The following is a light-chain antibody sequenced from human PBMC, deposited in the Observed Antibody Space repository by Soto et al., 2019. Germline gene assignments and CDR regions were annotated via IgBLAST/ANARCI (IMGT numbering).Light chain of an antibody. CDR1: TSNIGSHY. V-gene: IGLV1-51*01. Sequence: QSVLTQPPSVSAATGEKVTISCSGSTSNIGSHYVSWYQQFPRTAPKLLIYDDDRRPSGMPDRFSGSKSGTSATLGITGLQTGDEADYYCATWDSSLNVVLFGGRTKVTVL. CDR2: DDD. J-gene: IGLJ2*01. CDR3: ATWDSSLNVVL.